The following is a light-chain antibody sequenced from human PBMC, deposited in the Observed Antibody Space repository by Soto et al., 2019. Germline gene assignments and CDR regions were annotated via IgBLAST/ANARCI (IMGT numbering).Light chain of an antibody. Sequence: EIVMTQSPATLSVSPGDRATLSCRARQSVSSNLSWYQQNPGQAPRLIIYGASTRATGIPARFSGSGSGTEFTLTISSLQSADFAVYYCQQYNNWPPWTFGQGTKVEIK. CDR1: QSVSSN. CDR2: GAS. CDR3: QQYNNWPPWT. V-gene: IGKV3-15*01. J-gene: IGKJ1*01.